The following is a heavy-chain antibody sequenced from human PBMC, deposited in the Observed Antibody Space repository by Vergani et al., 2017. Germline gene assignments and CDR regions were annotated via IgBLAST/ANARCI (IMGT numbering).Heavy chain of an antibody. V-gene: IGHV3-7*01. CDR1: GFTFSSYW. J-gene: IGHJ4*02. CDR2: IRQDGSEK. D-gene: IGHD5/OR15-5a*01. CDR3: ARVLRGDPPNGVDY. Sequence: EVQLVESGGGLVQPGGSLRLSCAASGFTFSSYWMSWVRQAPGKGLEWVANIRQDGSEKYYVDSVKGRFTISRDNAKNSLYLQMNSLRAEDTAVYYCARVLRGDPPNGVDYWGQGTLVTVSS.